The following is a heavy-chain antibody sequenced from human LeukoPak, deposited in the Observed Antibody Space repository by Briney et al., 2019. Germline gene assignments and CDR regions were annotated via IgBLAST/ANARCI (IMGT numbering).Heavy chain of an antibody. J-gene: IGHJ5*02. CDR3: AKGSGVNHYNWFDP. D-gene: IGHD2-8*01. V-gene: IGHV3-23*01. CDR1: GFTFSSYA. Sequence: GGSLILSCAASGFTFSSYAMNWVRQAPGKGLEWVSGISASGGSSYYADSVKGRFTISRDNSKNTLYLQMNSLRADDTALYYCAKGSGVNHYNWFDPWGQGTLVTVSS. CDR2: ISASGGSS.